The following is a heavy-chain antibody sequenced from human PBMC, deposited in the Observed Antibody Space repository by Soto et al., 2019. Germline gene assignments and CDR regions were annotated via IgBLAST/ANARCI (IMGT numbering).Heavy chain of an antibody. CDR3: THLSWNDGHPEYFHH. J-gene: IGHJ1*01. CDR1: GFSLSTSGVG. V-gene: IGHV2-5*02. Sequence: QITLMESGPPLVTPTQTLTLTCTFSGFSLSTSGVGVGWIRQPPGQALEWLALIYWDDDKRYSPSLKSRLTVTKDTSQDQVVLKMTNMDPVDTATYYCTHLSWNDGHPEYFHHWGQGTLVTVSS. CDR2: IYWDDDK. D-gene: IGHD1-1*01.